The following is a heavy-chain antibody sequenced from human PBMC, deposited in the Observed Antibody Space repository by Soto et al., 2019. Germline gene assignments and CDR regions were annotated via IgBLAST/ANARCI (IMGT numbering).Heavy chain of an antibody. Sequence: SSVKGSCTSSGYTFTSYGISCVRQAPGQGLECMGGIIPIFGTGNYARKFQGRVTITADKSTSTAYMELSSLRSEDTAAYYCARGSGMGTPDGSFDIWGQGTMVTVSS. CDR2: IIPIFGTG. CDR3: ARGSGMGTPDGSFDI. J-gene: IGHJ3*02. D-gene: IGHD1-7*01. V-gene: IGHV1-69*06. CDR1: GYTFTSYG.